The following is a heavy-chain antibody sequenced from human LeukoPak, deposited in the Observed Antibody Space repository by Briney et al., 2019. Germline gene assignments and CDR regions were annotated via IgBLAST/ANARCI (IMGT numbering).Heavy chain of an antibody. CDR2: INHSGST. CDR3: ASLDGSGRGEDY. J-gene: IGHJ4*02. Sequence: SETLSLTCAVYGGSFSGYYWSWIRQPPGKGLEWIGEINHSGSTNYNPSLKSRVTMSVDTSKNQFSLKLSSVTAADTAVYYCASLDGSGRGEDYWGQGTLVTVSS. D-gene: IGHD3-10*01. V-gene: IGHV4-34*01. CDR1: GGSFSGYY.